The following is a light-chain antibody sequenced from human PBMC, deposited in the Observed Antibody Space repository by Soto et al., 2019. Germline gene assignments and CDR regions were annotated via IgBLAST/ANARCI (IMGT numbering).Light chain of an antibody. Sequence: QSALTQPASVSGSPGQSITISCTGTSSDFGNYNLVSWYQQHPGKVPKLILFEVNKRPSGVSGRFSGSKSGNTASLTISGLQAEDDADYYCCSFTSSNTDVFGTGTKVTVL. V-gene: IGLV2-23*02. CDR2: EVN. J-gene: IGLJ1*01. CDR1: SSDFGNYNL. CDR3: CSFTSSNTDV.